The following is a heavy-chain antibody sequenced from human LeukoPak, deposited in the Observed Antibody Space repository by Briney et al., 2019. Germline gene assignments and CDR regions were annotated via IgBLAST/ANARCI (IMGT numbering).Heavy chain of an antibody. D-gene: IGHD2/OR15-2a*01. CDR3: ARERVYFDSSGYPSAASN. CDR2: INHSGST. V-gene: IGHV4-34*01. CDR1: GGSFSGYY. Sequence: SETLSLTCAVYGGSFSGYYWSWIRQPPGKGLEWIGEINHSGSTNYNPSLKSRVTISVDASKSHFSLKVHSVTAADTAVYFCARERVYFDSSGYPSAASNWGQGTLVTVSS. J-gene: IGHJ4*02.